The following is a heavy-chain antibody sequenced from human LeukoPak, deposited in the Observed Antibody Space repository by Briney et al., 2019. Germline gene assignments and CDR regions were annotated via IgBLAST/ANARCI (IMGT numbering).Heavy chain of an antibody. Sequence: GGSLRLSCAASGFTFSDYFMTWMRQAPGKGLEWVSYISSSSSNTNYADSVKGRFTISRDNAKNSLSLQMNSLRAEDTAVYYCARGIHKTHCTRASCYVNWFDPRGQGTLVTVSS. J-gene: IGHJ5*02. D-gene: IGHD2-2*01. CDR2: ISSSSSNT. CDR1: GFTFSDYF. V-gene: IGHV3-11*06. CDR3: ARGIHKTHCTRASCYVNWFDP.